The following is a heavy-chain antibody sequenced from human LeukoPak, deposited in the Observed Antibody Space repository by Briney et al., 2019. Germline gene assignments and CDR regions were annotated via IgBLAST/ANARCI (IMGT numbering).Heavy chain of an antibody. Sequence: GESLLTSCKGSGYSFTSYWISWVRQMPGKGLEWMGRIAPSDSYTNYSPSFQDHVTISADKSISTAYLQWSSLKASDTAMYYCARYGSGTSYYYYAMDVWGQGTTVTVSS. CDR2: IAPSDSYT. CDR1: GYSFTSYW. J-gene: IGHJ6*02. D-gene: IGHD3-10*01. CDR3: ARYGSGTSYYYYAMDV. V-gene: IGHV5-10-1*01.